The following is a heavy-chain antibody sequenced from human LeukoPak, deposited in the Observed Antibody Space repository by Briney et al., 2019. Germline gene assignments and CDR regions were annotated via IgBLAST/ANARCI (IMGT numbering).Heavy chain of an antibody. Sequence: ASVKVSCKASGYIFTDYYMHWVRQAPGQGLEWMGWINPNSGGTNYAQKFQGRVTVIRDKSISTAYMELNRLTYDDTAVYYCARDPPPYSSGWHGIDVWGQGTTVTVSS. CDR2: INPNSGGT. V-gene: IGHV1-2*02. CDR1: GYIFTDYY. D-gene: IGHD6-19*01. CDR3: ARDPPPYSSGWHGIDV. J-gene: IGHJ6*02.